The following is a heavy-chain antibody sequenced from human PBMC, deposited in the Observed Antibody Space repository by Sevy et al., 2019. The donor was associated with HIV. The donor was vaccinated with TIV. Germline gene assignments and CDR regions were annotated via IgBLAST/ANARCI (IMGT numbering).Heavy chain of an antibody. V-gene: IGHV4-59*01. CDR2: IYFTGNT. D-gene: IGHD1-1*01. CDR1: GGSISSYF. J-gene: IGHJ4*02. Sequence: SETLSLTCSVSGGSISSYFWTWVRQSPGKGLEWIGNIYFTGNTDYSPSLKSRVSLSLDTSKSQFSLTLNSVTAADTAVYYCARDSTTRPRVLDYWGQGPLVTVSS. CDR3: ARDSTTRPRVLDY.